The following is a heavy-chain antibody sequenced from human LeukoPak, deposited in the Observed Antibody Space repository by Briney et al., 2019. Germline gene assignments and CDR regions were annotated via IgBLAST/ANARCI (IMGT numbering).Heavy chain of an antibody. CDR2: ISSTGSTI. J-gene: IGHJ4*02. Sequence: GGSLRLSXAASGFTFCSYEMNWVRQAPGKGLEWLSYISSTGSTIYYADSVKGRFTISRDNAKNSLYLQLNSLRAEDTAVYYCARVHRSSAWKFDSWGQGTLVTVSS. D-gene: IGHD6-19*01. CDR1: GFTFCSYE. V-gene: IGHV3-48*03. CDR3: ARVHRSSAWKFDS.